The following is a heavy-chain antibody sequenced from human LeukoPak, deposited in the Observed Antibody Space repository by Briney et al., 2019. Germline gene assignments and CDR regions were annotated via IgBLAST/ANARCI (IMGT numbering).Heavy chain of an antibody. CDR3: VRDRRPEGFDY. CDR2: FYYSGTTNY. J-gene: IGHJ4*02. Sequence: SETLSLTCTVSGASFSSYYWSWIRQPPGKGLEWIGYFYYSGTTNYNYNPSLKSRVTMSVDTSKNQFSLKLYSVTAADTAVYYCVRDRRPEGFDYWGQGALVTVSS. V-gene: IGHV4-59*01. CDR1: GASFSSYY.